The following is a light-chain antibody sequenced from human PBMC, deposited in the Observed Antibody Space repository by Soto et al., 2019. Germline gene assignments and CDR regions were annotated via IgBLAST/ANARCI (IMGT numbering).Light chain of an antibody. CDR2: LGS. V-gene: IGKV2-28*01. CDR1: QSLLHSNGYNY. Sequence: DIVMTQSPLSLPVTPGEPASISCRSSQSLLHSNGYNYLDWYLQKPGQSPQLLIYLGSNRASGVADRFSDSGSGTDFTLKISRVEAEDVGVYYCMQALQTPWTFGQGTKVDIK. CDR3: MQALQTPWT. J-gene: IGKJ1*01.